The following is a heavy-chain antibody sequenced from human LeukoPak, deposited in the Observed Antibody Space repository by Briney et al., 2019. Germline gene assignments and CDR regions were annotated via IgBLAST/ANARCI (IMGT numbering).Heavy chain of an antibody. CDR3: ARGAQWLRLEYSWFDP. Sequence: AAVKVSCKASGYTFTSYYMHWVRQAPGQGLEWMGWINPNSGGTNYAQKFQGRVTMTRDTSISTAYMELSRLRSDDTAVYYCARGAQWLRLEYSWFDPWGQGTLVTVSS. J-gene: IGHJ5*02. CDR1: GYTFTSYY. D-gene: IGHD5-12*01. V-gene: IGHV1-2*02. CDR2: INPNSGGT.